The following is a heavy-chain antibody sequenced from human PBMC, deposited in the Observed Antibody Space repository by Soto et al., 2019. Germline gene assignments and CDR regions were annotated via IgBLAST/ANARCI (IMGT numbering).Heavy chain of an antibody. D-gene: IGHD1-1*01. Sequence: SETLSRTCTFSVCSISSADYYLSFIRQSPWKGLDWIGHSFYSGTTYYNPSLKSRLTISLDTSKNHFSLRLTSVTAADTAVYSWARDRWVEPETYYYGLGGCGKGHTVNVSS. CDR1: VCSISSADYY. CDR3: ARDRWVEPETYYYGLGG. CDR2: SFYSGTT. V-gene: IGHV4-30-4*01. J-gene: IGHJ6*04.